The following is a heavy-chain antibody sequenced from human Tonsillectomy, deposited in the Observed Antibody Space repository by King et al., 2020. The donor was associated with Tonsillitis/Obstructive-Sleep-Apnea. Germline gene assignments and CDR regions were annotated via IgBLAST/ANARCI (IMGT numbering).Heavy chain of an antibody. V-gene: IGHV4-34*01. CDR1: GGSFNSYY. CDR2: IYHSGST. J-gene: IGHJ2*01. Sequence: VQLQQWGAGLLKPSETLSLTFAVDGGSFNSYYWRWIRKPPGKGLEWIGEIYHSGSTNYNSSLKSRATIAVDTSKNQFSLKLSSVTAADTAVYYCARGRGDTRRYFDLWGRGTLVTVSS. D-gene: IGHD2-21*02. CDR3: ARGRGDTRRYFDL.